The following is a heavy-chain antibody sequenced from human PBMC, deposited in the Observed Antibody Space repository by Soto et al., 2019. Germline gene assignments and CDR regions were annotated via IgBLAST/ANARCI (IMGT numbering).Heavy chain of an antibody. CDR1: GFTFSSYA. J-gene: IGHJ6*03. D-gene: IGHD1-1*01. CDR2: ITYDGSNK. CDR3: AKAGGDYYYYYMDV. V-gene: IGHV3-30*18. Sequence: GGSLRLSCAASGFTFSSYAMSWVRQAPGKGLEWVAVITYDGSNKYYADSVKGRFTISRDNSKNALYLQMNSLRAEDTAVYYCAKAGGDYYYYYMDVWGKGTTVTVSS.